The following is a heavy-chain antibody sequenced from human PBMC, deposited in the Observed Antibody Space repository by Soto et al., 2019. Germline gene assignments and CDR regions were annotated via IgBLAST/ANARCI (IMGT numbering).Heavy chain of an antibody. D-gene: IGHD1-1*01. V-gene: IGHV4-59*01. CDR2: IFHSGNA. J-gene: IGHJ4*01. Sequence: PSETLSLTCTVSGGSIRNVYWSWIRQPPGKGLEWIGFIFHSGNAKYNPSLKSRVTISVDTSKNQFYLSLDSVTAADTAVYFCARAHAPTIQFDYRGQGNLVTVYS. CDR1: GGSIRNVY. CDR3: ARAHAPTIQFDY.